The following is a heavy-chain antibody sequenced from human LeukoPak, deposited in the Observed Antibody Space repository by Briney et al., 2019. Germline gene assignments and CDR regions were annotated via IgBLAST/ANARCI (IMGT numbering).Heavy chain of an antibody. V-gene: IGHV1-18*01. CDR3: ARAWVMVAATLGYYYYMDV. J-gene: IGHJ6*03. Sequence: GASVKVSCKASGYTFTSYGISWVRQAPGQGLEWMGWISAYNGNTNYAQKLQGRVTMTTDTSTSTAYMELRSLRSDDTAVYYCARAWVMVAATLGYYYYMDVWGKGTTVTVSS. CDR2: ISAYNGNT. D-gene: IGHD2-15*01. CDR1: GYTFTSYG.